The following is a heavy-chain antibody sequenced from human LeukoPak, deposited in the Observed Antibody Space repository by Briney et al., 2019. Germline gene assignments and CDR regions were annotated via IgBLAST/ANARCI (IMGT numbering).Heavy chain of an antibody. CDR1: GSTFSSYS. D-gene: IGHD1-26*01. V-gene: IGHV3-21*01. J-gene: IGHJ3*02. Sequence: GGSLRLSCGASGSTFSSYSMNWVRQAPGKGLEWVSSISSSSSYIYYADSVKGRFTISRDNAKKSLYLQMNSLRAEDTAVYYCARDRGSYRAFEIWGQGTKVTVSS. CDR2: ISSSSSYI. CDR3: ARDRGSYRAFEI.